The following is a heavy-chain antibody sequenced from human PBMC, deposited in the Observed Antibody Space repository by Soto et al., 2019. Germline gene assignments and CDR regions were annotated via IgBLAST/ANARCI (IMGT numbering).Heavy chain of an antibody. CDR1: GGSVSGGSDY. CDR3: ARGVSIAAPNYYYGMDV. D-gene: IGHD6-13*01. Sequence: SETLSLTCTVSGGSVSGGSDYWSWIRQPPGKGLEWIGYIYYSGSTNYNPSLKSRVTISVDTSKNQFSLKLSSVTAADTAVYYCARGVSIAAPNYYYGMDVWGQGTTVTVSS. V-gene: IGHV4-61*01. J-gene: IGHJ6*02. CDR2: IYYSGST.